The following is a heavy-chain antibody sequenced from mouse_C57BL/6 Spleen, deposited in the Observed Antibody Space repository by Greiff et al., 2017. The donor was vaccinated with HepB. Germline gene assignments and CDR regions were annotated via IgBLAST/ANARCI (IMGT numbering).Heavy chain of an antibody. V-gene: IGHV1-81*01. J-gene: IGHJ2*01. CDR2: IYPRSGNT. CDR3: ARRTSDGPPYFDY. D-gene: IGHD2-3*01. Sequence: QVQLKESGAELARPGASVKLSCKASGYTFTSYGISWVKQRTGQGLEWIGEIYPRSGNTYYNEKFKGKATLTADKSSSTAYMELRSLTSEDSAVYFCARRTSDGPPYFDYWGQGTTLTVSS. CDR1: GYTFTSYG.